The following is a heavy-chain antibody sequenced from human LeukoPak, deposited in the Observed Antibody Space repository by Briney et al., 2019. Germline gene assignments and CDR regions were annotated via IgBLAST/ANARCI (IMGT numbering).Heavy chain of an antibody. Sequence: PSGTLSLTCAVSGGSISSSNWWSWVRQPPGKGLEWIGEIYHSGSTNYNPSLKSRVTISVDKSKNQFSLKLSSVTAADTAVYYCARVSKPPRRGYYFDYWGQGTLVTVSS. CDR2: IYHSGST. D-gene: IGHD5-24*01. J-gene: IGHJ4*02. CDR3: ARVSKPPRRGYYFDY. CDR1: GGSISSSNW. V-gene: IGHV4-4*02.